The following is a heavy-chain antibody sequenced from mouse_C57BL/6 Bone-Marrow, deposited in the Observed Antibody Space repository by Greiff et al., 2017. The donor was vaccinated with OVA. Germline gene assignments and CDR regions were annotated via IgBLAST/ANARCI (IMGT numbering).Heavy chain of an antibody. D-gene: IGHD2-5*01. Sequence: QVQLQQPGAELVKPGASVKLSCKASGYTFTSSWMHWVKQRPGRGLEWIGRIDPNSGGTKYNEKFKSKATLTVDKPSSTAYMQLSSLTSEDSAVYYCARGRIHSNYVDWYFDVWGTGTTVTVSS. CDR3: ARGRIHSNYVDWYFDV. J-gene: IGHJ1*03. V-gene: IGHV1-72*01. CDR2: IDPNSGGT. CDR1: GYTFTSSW.